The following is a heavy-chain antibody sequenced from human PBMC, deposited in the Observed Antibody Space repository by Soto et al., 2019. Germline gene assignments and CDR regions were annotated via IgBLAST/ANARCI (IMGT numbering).Heavy chain of an antibody. D-gene: IGHD6-13*01. CDR2: ISYDGNNK. CDR3: ARDKRAAAADSYKGCGVDV. V-gene: IGHV3-30-3*01. J-gene: IGHJ6*02. Sequence: QVQLVESGGGVVQPGRSLRLSCAASEFTFTRYAMHWVRQAPGKGLEWVASISYDGNNKHYANFVRGRFTISRDNSNGILYLQMDSVSAEDTAMYYCARDKRAAAADSYKGCGVDVWGQGNTVTVSS. CDR1: EFTFTRYA.